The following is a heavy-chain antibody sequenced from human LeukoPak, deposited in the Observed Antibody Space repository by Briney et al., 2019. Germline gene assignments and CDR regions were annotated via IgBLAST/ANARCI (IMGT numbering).Heavy chain of an antibody. V-gene: IGHV4-4*02. CDR3: ARAGVYRTYYDAFNI. CDR1: GFTFSSYEM. D-gene: IGHD5/OR15-5a*01. CDR2: IYHSGST. J-gene: IGHJ3*02. Sequence: GSLRLSCAASGFTFSSYEMNWVRQPPGKGLEWIGEIYHSGSTTYSPSLKSRVTISVDKSKNQFSLKLTSLTVADTAVYYCARAGVYRTYYDAFNIWGLGTMVTVSS.